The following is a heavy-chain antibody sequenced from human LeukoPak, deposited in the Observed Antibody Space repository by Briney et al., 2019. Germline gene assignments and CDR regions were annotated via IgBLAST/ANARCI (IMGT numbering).Heavy chain of an antibody. V-gene: IGHV3-23*01. CDR3: AKGSRAHPLRGSYLDY. CDR1: GFTFSIYA. CDR2: ISGSGAST. Sequence: GGSLRLSCAASGFTFSIYAMSWVRQAPEKGLERVSAISGSGASTYYADSVKGRFTISRDNSKNTLYLQMNSLRAEDTAVYYCAKGSRAHPLRGSYLDYWGQGTLVTVSS. D-gene: IGHD1-26*01. J-gene: IGHJ4*02.